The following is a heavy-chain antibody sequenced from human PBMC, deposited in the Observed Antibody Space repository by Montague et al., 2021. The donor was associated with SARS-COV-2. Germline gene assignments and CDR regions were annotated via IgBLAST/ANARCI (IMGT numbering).Heavy chain of an antibody. CDR1: GGSISTYY. D-gene: IGHD2-15*01. CDR2: IYYSGGT. CDR3: ASPGGYCTGGGCYYVY. J-gene: IGHJ4*02. V-gene: IGHV4-59*01. Sequence: SETLSLTCSVSGGSISTYYWSWIRQPPGKGLEWIGYIYYSGGTNYNPSLKSRVTISIDTSKNQFSLELSSVTTADMAVYYCASPGGYCTGGGCYYVYWGQGTLVTVSS.